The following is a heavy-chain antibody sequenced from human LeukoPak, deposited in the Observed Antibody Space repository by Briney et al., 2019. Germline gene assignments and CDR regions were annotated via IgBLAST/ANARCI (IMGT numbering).Heavy chain of an antibody. CDR2: TRSIGRGSTK. V-gene: IGHV3-48*03. CDR1: GFTFSSYD. CDR3: ARDREFSSGWYFDN. J-gene: IGHJ4*02. D-gene: IGHD6-19*01. Sequence: PGGSLRLSPAAPGFTFSSYDMNCVPPAPGKGLEGVSYTRSIGRGSTKFYADSVKGRFTISRDNAEKSLYLQMSSLRVEDTAVYYCARDREFSSGWYFDNWGQGTLVTVSS.